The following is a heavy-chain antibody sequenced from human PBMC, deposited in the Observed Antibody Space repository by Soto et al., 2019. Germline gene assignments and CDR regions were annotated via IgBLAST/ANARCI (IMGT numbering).Heavy chain of an antibody. CDR1: GGSISSYY. Sequence: QVQLQESGPGLVKPSETLSLTCTVSGGSISSYYWSWIRQPPGKGLEWIGYIYYSGSTNYNPSLKSRVTISVDASKSRCSLKLSSVTAADTAVYYCARGLMDIVVVPAANPDYYYYYYMDVWGKGTTVTVSS. D-gene: IGHD2-2*03. CDR3: ARGLMDIVVVPAANPDYYYYYYMDV. V-gene: IGHV4-59*08. J-gene: IGHJ6*03. CDR2: IYYSGST.